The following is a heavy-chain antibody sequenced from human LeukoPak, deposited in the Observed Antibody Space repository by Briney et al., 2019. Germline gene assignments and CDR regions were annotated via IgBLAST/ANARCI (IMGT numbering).Heavy chain of an antibody. V-gene: IGHV4-59*01. CDR3: ARGRVSSSTWYSTYYYYFYMDV. CDR1: DDSITMYY. J-gene: IGHJ6*03. Sequence: SETLSLTCSVSDDSITMYYWAWIRQPPGKGLEWIGYVDHTGSTNFNPSLNGRVSISRDTSKNLFSLRLRSVTAADPAVYFCARGRVSSSTWYSTYYYYFYMDVWGKGTTVTVSS. D-gene: IGHD4-11*01. CDR2: VDHTGST.